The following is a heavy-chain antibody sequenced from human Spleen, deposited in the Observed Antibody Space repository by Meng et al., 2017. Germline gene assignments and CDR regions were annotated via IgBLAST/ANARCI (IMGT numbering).Heavy chain of an antibody. J-gene: IGHJ4*02. Sequence: GESLKISCAASGFTFSSYAMSWVRQAPGKGLEWVSAISGSGGSTYYADSVKGRFTISRDNSKNTLYLQMNSLRAEDTAVYYCARAAGYIYAYVEYWGQGTLVTVSS. CDR2: ISGSGGST. CDR3: ARAAGYIYAYVEY. V-gene: IGHV3-23*01. D-gene: IGHD5-18*01. CDR1: GFTFSSYA.